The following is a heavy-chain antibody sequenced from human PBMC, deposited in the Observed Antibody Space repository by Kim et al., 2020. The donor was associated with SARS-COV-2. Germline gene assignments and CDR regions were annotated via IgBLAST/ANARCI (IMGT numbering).Heavy chain of an antibody. J-gene: IGHJ4*02. V-gene: IGHV4-34*01. D-gene: IGHD3-10*01. CDR3: ARSRSSGMVRGVSDY. Sequence: SLKRRVTISVDTSKNQFSLKLSSVTAADTAVYYCARSRSSGMVRGVSDYWGQGTLVTVSS.